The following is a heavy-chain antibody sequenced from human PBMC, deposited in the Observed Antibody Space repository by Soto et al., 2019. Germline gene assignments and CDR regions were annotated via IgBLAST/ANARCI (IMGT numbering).Heavy chain of an antibody. V-gene: IGHV4-4*07. CDR3: AAAYDYVWGSYRPPDY. J-gene: IGHJ4*02. CDR2: IYTSGST. CDR1: GGSTSSYY. D-gene: IGHD3-16*02. Sequence: ETLSPTCTVSGGSTSSYYWSWIRQPAGKGLEWIGRIYTSGSTNYNPSLKSRVTMSVDTSKNQFSLKLSSVTAADTAVYYCAAAYDYVWGSYRPPDYWGQGTLVTVSS.